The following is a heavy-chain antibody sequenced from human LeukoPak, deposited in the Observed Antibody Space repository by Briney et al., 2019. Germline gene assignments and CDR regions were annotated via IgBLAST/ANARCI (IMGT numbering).Heavy chain of an antibody. Sequence: GSLRLSCVASGFTFSSYSMNWVRQAPGKGLEWVSYISSSSSTIYYADSVKGRFTISRDNAKNSLYLQMNSLRAEDTAVYYCARDPDYGGNSYFDYWGQGTLVTVSS. CDR1: GFTFSSYS. J-gene: IGHJ4*02. CDR3: ARDPDYGGNSYFDY. CDR2: ISSSSSTI. V-gene: IGHV3-48*01. D-gene: IGHD4-23*01.